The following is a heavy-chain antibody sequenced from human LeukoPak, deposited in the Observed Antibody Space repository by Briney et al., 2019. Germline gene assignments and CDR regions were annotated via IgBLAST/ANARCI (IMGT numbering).Heavy chain of an antibody. Sequence: SETLSLTCTVSGGSISRGDYYWSWIRQLPGKGLEWIAYIYYSGGTYYNPSLESRVTISVDTSKNQFSLKLSSVTAADTAVYYCARGPKSYGAGSLYFDYWGQGTLVTVSS. V-gene: IGHV4-31*03. CDR2: IYYSGGT. CDR3: ARGPKSYGAGSLYFDY. CDR1: GGSISRGDYY. D-gene: IGHD3-10*01. J-gene: IGHJ4*02.